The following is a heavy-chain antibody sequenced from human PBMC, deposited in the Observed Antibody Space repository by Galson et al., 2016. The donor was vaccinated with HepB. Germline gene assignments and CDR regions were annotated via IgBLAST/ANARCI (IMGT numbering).Heavy chain of an antibody. CDR1: GGSFSGYY. V-gene: IGHV4-34*01. CDR2: INHSGDS. Sequence: ETLSLTCAVYGGSFSGYYWQWIRQPPGKGLEWIAEINHSGDSSYNPSLESRVTISVDSSKAQIFLKLRSVTAADTAVYYCASVENFDYWGQGTLVTVSS. CDR3: ASVENFDY. D-gene: IGHD5-24*01. J-gene: IGHJ4*02.